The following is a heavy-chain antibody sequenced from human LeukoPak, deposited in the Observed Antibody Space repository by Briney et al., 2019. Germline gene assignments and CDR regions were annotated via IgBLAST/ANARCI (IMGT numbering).Heavy chain of an antibody. CDR2: IRSRGGGQTA. V-gene: IGHV3-15*07. J-gene: IGHJ4*02. CDR3: TKGVSGYEWALIDY. CDR1: SFTFSGSA. D-gene: IGHD3-3*01. Sequence: GGSLRLSCAASSFTFSGSAIHWVRQASGKGLEWVGRIRSRGGGQTADYSAPVKGRFTVSRDDSKNMLYLQMNSLRAEDTAVYYCTKGVSGYEWALIDYWGQGTLITVSS.